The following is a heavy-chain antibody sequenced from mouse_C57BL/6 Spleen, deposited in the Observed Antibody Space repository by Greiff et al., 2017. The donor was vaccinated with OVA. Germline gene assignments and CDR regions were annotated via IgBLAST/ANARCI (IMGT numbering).Heavy chain of an antibody. CDR3: ARLDGYDVPWFAY. J-gene: IGHJ3*01. Sequence: QVQLQQPGTELVKPGASVKLSCKASGYTFTSYWMHWVKQRPGQGLEWIGNINPSNGGTNYNEKFKSKAKLTVDKSSSTAYMQLSSLTSEDAAVYDCARLDGYDVPWFAYWGQGTLVTVSA. D-gene: IGHD2-2*01. CDR1: GYTFTSYW. V-gene: IGHV1-53*01. CDR2: INPSNGGT.